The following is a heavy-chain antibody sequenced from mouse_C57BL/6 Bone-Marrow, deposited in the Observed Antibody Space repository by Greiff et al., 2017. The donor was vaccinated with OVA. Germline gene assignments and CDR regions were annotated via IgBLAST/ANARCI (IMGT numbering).Heavy chain of an antibody. CDR2: IDPSDSYT. J-gene: IGHJ3*01. V-gene: IGHV1-69*01. D-gene: IGHD2-5*01. CDR1: GFTFTSYW. CDR3: ARSGYSSYYAWFAY. Sequence: QVQLMQPGAELVMPGASVTLSCKASGFTFTSYWMHWVQQRPGQGLEWIGVIDPSDSYTNYTQKFTGKSTLTVDKSSSTAYMQLSSLTSEDYAVYYCARSGYSSYYAWFAYWGQGTLVTVSA.